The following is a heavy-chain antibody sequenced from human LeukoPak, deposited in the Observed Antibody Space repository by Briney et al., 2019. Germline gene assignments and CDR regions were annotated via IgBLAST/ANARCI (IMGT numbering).Heavy chain of an antibody. CDR3: ARQTGDRNY. CDR2: INHSGST. D-gene: IGHD7-27*01. V-gene: IGHV4-34*01. CDR1: GFTVSSNY. J-gene: IGHJ4*02. Sequence: GSLRLSCAASGFTVSSNYMSWVRRAPGKGLEWIGEINHSGSTNYNPSLKSRVTISVDTSKNQFSLKLSSVTAADTAVYYCARQTGDRNYWGQGTLVTVSS.